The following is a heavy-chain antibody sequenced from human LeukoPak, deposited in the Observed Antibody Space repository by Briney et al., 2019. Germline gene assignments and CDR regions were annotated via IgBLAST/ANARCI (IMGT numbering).Heavy chain of an antibody. CDR3: ATTTYYDILTGYGAFDI. CDR1: GGTFSSYA. J-gene: IGHJ3*02. Sequence: SVKVSCKASGGTFSSYAISWVRQAPGQGLEWMGGIIPIFGTANYAQKFQGRVTITADESTSTAYMELSSLRSEDTAVYYCATTTYYDILTGYGAFDIWGQGTMVTVSS. V-gene: IGHV1-69*13. D-gene: IGHD3-9*01. CDR2: IIPIFGTA.